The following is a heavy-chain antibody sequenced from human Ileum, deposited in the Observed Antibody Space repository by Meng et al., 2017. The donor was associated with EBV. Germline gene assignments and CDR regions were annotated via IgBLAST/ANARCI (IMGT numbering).Heavy chain of an antibody. J-gene: IGHJ4*02. CDR2: IYETGST. Sequence: QVQLQESGPGLVKSSETLSLTCTVPGISVSGSYYSWSWIRQPPGKEMEWIGYIYETGSTNYNPTLERRVTISKDTSKKYFSLKLTSVTPADTDIYYCARKRRRDGYSAQGQLDSWGQGTMVTVSA. CDR3: ARKRRRDGYSAQGQLDS. D-gene: IGHD5-24*01. CDR1: GISVSGSYYS. V-gene: IGHV4-61*03.